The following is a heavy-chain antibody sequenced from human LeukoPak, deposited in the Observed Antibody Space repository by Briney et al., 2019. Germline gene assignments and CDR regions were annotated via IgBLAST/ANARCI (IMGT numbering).Heavy chain of an antibody. CDR3: AKSTLFGVVLFDY. CDR1: GLTFSSHW. J-gene: IGHJ4*02. D-gene: IGHD3-3*01. CDR2: ITNDGSST. V-gene: IGHV3-74*01. Sequence: HPGGSLRLSCAASGLTFSSHWMHWVRQAPGKGLVWVSRITNDGSSTTYADSVKGRFTISRDNSKNTLYLQMNSLRAEDTAVYYCAKSTLFGVVLFDYWGQGTLVTVSS.